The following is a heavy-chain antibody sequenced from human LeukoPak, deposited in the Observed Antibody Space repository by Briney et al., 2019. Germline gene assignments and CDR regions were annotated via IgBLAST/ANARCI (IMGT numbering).Heavy chain of an antibody. J-gene: IGHJ3*02. D-gene: IGHD2/OR15-2a*01. CDR3: ANRRGTQVLGNNIDI. CDR2: LQKDGSDT. Sequence: GGSLRLSCAASGFTFSNYGMHWVRQAPDKGLEWVAFLQKDGSDTHYADSVEGRFTISRDNSKNTLYLQMNSLRAEDTAVYYCANRRGTQVLGNNIDIWGQGTLVTVSS. V-gene: IGHV3-30*02. CDR1: GFTFSNYG.